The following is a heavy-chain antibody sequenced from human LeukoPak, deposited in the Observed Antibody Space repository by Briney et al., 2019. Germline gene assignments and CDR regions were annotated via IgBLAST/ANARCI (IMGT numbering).Heavy chain of an antibody. J-gene: IGHJ3*02. CDR1: SGFISSDY. V-gene: IGHV4-59*01. D-gene: IGHD3-22*01. CDR3: ARLVDYDNSGDPDIFDI. CDR2: INYSGRI. Sequence: SETLSLTCIVSSGFISSDYWSWIRQTPGKGLEWIAFINYSGRIKYNPSLQRRVSISLDTSKNHFSLQLRSVKAADRAVYYCARLVDYDNSGDPDIFDIWGQGTIVSIS.